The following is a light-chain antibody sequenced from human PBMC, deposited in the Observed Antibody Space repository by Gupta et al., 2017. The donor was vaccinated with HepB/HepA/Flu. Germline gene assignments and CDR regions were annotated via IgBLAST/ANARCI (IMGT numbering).Light chain of an antibody. V-gene: IGLV2-11*03. CDR3: CSYAGSHTVVV. CDR1: SSDVGISNY. Sequence: YGSPGQSVTFSCTGTSSDVGISNYVSWYQQHPGKAPKLMIYDVTTRPSVVPDRFSGSNSGNTASLTISGLQAEDDADYYCCSYAGSHTVVVFGGGTKLTVL. CDR2: DVT. J-gene: IGLJ3*02.